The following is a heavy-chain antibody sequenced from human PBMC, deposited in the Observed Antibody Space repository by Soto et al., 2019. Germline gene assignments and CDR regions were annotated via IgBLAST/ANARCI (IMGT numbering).Heavy chain of an antibody. CDR1: GGTFSSYA. CDR3: ARCQYYDSSGYYYLYFDY. V-gene: IGHV1-69*13. CDR2: IIPIFDTA. J-gene: IGHJ4*02. Sequence: SVKVSCKASGGTFSSYAISWVRQAPGQGLEWMGGIIPIFDTANYAQKFQGRVTITADESTNTAYMELSSLRSEDTAVYYCARCQYYDSSGYYYLYFDYWGQGTLVTVSS. D-gene: IGHD3-22*01.